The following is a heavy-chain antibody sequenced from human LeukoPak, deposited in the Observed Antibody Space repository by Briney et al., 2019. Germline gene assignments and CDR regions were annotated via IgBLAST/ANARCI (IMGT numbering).Heavy chain of an antibody. CDR2: IYHSGST. D-gene: IGHD6-13*01. Sequence: SETLSLTCAVSGYSISSGYCWGWIRQPPGKGLEWIGSIYHSGSTYYNPSLMSRVTISVDTSKNQFSLRLSSVTAADTAVYYCARSKSSSWYFDYWGQGTLVPVSS. CDR1: GYSISSGYC. J-gene: IGHJ4*02. V-gene: IGHV4-38-2*01. CDR3: ARSKSSSWYFDY.